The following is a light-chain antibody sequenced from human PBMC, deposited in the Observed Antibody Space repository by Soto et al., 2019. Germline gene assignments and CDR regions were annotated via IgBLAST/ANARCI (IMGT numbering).Light chain of an antibody. Sequence: SYELTQPPSVSVSPGQTASITCSGDKLGDKYACWYQQKPGQSPVLVIYQNNKRPSGIPERFSGSNSGNTATLTISGTQATDEGDYYCQAWGSSTGVFGTGTKLTVL. CDR2: QNN. V-gene: IGLV3-1*01. J-gene: IGLJ1*01. CDR3: QAWGSSTGV. CDR1: KLGDKY.